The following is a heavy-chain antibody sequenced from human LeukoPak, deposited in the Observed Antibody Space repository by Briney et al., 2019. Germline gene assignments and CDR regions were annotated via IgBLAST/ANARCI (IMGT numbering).Heavy chain of an antibody. J-gene: IGHJ4*02. Sequence: SQTLSLTCTVSGGSISSYYWRWIRQPPGKGLEWIGYIYYSGSTNYNPSLKSRVTISVDTSKNQFSLKLSSVTAADTAVYYCARCYDYFDYWGQGTLVTVSS. V-gene: IGHV4-59*01. CDR1: GGSISSYY. CDR3: ARCYDYFDY. CDR2: IYYSGST. D-gene: IGHD2-2*01.